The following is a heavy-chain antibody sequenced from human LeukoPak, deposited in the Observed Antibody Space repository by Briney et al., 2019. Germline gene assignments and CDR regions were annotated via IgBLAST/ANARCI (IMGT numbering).Heavy chain of an antibody. D-gene: IGHD5-12*01. Sequence: GGSLRLSCAASGFTVSSNYMSWVREAPGKGLEWVSVIYSGGSTYYADSVKGRFTISRDNSKNTLYLQMNSLRAEDTAVYYCARVGGGYDFGYWGQGTLVTVSS. J-gene: IGHJ4*02. CDR1: GFTVSSNY. CDR2: IYSGGST. CDR3: ARVGGGYDFGY. V-gene: IGHV3-53*01.